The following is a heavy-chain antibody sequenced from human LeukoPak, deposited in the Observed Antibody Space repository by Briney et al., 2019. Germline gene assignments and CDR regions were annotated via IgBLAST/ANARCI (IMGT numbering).Heavy chain of an antibody. J-gene: IGHJ5*02. D-gene: IGHD4-23*01. CDR1: GGSISSGSYY. V-gene: IGHV4-61*02. Sequence: SETLSLTCTVSGGSISSGSYYWSWIRQPAGKGLEWIGRIYTSGSTNYNPSLKSRVTISVDTSKNQFSLKLSSVTAADTAVYYCARYTLTPPFNWFDPWGQGTLVTVSS. CDR2: IYTSGST. CDR3: ARYTLTPPFNWFDP.